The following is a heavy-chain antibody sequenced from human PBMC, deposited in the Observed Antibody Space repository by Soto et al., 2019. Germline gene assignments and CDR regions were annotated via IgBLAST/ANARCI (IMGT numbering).Heavy chain of an antibody. V-gene: IGHV3-23*01. CDR1: GFTPTTTP. D-gene: IGHD3-9*01. CDR3: ATSFRYFAN. Sequence: EVQLLESGGGLVLPGGSLRLSCAGSGFTPTTTPLSWVRQPPGKGLELVTTISGTASRTYYVDSVKGRFFISRDNSTTPVTLQMNNLTRDDTAVYYCATSFRYFANWGQGTRVTVSS. CDR2: ISGTASRT. J-gene: IGHJ4*02.